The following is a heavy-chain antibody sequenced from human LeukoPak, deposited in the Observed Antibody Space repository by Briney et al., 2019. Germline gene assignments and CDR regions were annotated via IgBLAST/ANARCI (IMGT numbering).Heavy chain of an antibody. V-gene: IGHV3-30*04. CDR2: IGDDGSAQ. CDR1: GFTFSSYA. J-gene: IGHJ2*01. D-gene: IGHD5-12*01. Sequence: PGRSLRLSCAASGFTFSSYAMHWVRQAPGKGLEWVAVIGDDGSAQYYADSVKGRFTTSRDNSKNTLYLQMNSLRTEDTAVYYCAKEGGHDNWYFDLWGRGTLVTVSS. CDR3: AKEGGHDNWYFDL.